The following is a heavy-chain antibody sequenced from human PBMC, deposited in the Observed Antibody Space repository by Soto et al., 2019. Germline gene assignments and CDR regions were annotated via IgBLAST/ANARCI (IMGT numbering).Heavy chain of an antibody. CDR1: GFSFSDYY. Sequence: PGGSLRLSCAASGFSFSDYYMTWIRQAPGKGLVWGSYISYSGSDIYYADSVKGRFTISRDNAKNSLDLQMNSLRAEDTAVFYCARAIPGPAAIFGLFDLWGQGTLVTVSS. D-gene: IGHD2-2*01. CDR2: ISYSGSDI. V-gene: IGHV3-11*01. J-gene: IGHJ4*02. CDR3: ARAIPGPAAIFGLFDL.